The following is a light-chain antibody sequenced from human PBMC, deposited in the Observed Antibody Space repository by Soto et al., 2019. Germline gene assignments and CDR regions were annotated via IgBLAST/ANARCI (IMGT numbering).Light chain of an antibody. Sequence: EIVLTQSPATLSLSPGERATLSCRASQSVNKYLAWYQQKPGQAPILLIYDTSSRLTSITASLNGSGSGTDLPLTISRLETEDFAVYYCQQGPNWQNTFAQGTRLETK. CDR3: QQGPNWQNT. V-gene: IGKV3-11*01. CDR2: DTS. CDR1: QSVNKY. J-gene: IGKJ5*01.